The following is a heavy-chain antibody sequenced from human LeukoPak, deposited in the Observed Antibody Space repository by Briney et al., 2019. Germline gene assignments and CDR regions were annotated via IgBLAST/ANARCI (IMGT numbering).Heavy chain of an antibody. V-gene: IGHV3-33*01. CDR3: ASAPYSSGWDNWFDS. CDR1: GFTFSSYG. D-gene: IGHD6-19*01. CDR2: IWYDGSNK. Sequence: GGSLRLSCAASGFTFSSYGMHWVRQAPGKGLEWVAVIWYDGSNKYYADSVKGRFTISRDNSKNTLYLQMNSLRAEDTAVYYCASAPYSSGWDNWFDSWGQGTLVTVSS. J-gene: IGHJ5*01.